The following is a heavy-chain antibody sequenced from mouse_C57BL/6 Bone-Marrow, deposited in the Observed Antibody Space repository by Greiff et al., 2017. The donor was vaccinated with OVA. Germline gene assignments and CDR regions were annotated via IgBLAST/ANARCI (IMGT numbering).Heavy chain of an antibody. V-gene: IGHV1-82*01. CDR2: IYPGDGDT. Sequence: QVQLQQSGPELVKPGASVKISCKASGYAFSSSWMNWVKQRPGKGLEWIGRIYPGDGDTNYNGKFKGKATLTADKSSSTAYMQLSSLTSEDSAVYFCARGYYGSSNVWGTGTTVTVSS. CDR1: GYAFSSSW. D-gene: IGHD1-1*01. J-gene: IGHJ1*03. CDR3: ARGYYGSSNV.